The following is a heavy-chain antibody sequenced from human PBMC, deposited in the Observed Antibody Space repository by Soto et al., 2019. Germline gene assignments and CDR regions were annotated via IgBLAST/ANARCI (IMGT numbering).Heavy chain of an antibody. CDR2: IYYSGST. D-gene: IGHD3-16*02. J-gene: IGHJ3*02. Sequence: PSETLSLTCSVSGASIRSTSYYWGWIRQPPGKGLEWIGYIYYSGSTKYNPSLKSRVTISVDTSKNQFSLKLTSVTAADTAVYYCARSQFGYTHAFDIWGQGTMVTVSS. CDR1: GASIRSTSYY. CDR3: ARSQFGYTHAFDI. V-gene: IGHV4-61*05.